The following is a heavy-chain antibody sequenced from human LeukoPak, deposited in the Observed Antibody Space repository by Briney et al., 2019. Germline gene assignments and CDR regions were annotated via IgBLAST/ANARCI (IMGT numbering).Heavy chain of an antibody. CDR2: ISGSGGST. Sequence: GGSLRLSCAASGFTFSSYAMIWVRQAPGKGLEWVSAISGSGGSTYYADSVKGRFTISRDNSKNTLYLQMNSLRAEDTAVYYCAKDPKERRNFDWLLPFDYWGQGTLVTLSS. CDR1: GFTFSSYA. V-gene: IGHV3-23*01. D-gene: IGHD3-9*01. CDR3: AKDPKERRNFDWLLPFDY. J-gene: IGHJ4*02.